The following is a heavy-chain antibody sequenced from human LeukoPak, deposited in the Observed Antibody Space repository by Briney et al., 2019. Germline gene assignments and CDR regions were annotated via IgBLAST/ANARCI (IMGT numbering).Heavy chain of an antibody. D-gene: IGHD3-3*01. CDR2: VYTDGTST. CDR3: ARGSFLEYLSPEDAFDI. V-gene: IGHV3-74*01. J-gene: IGHJ3*02. Sequence: GGSLRLSCAASGFTLSNYWMHWVRQAPGKGLVWVSRVYTDGTSTSYADSVKGRFTISRDNPKNTLYLQMNSLRAEDTAIYYCARGSFLEYLSPEDAFDIWGQGTLVTVSS. CDR1: GFTLSNYW.